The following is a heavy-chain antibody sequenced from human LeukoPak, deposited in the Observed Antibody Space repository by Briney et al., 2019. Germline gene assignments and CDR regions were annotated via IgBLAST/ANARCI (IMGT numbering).Heavy chain of an antibody. V-gene: IGHV3-23*01. CDR2: ISGSGSST. J-gene: IGHJ4*02. D-gene: IGHD2/OR15-2a*01. Sequence: PGGSLRLSCAASGFTFSSYAMSWVRQAPGKGLEWVSAISGSGSSTYYPASGRGRFTTSSDNSMRTVYLQMNSLRVEDTAVYYCAPLAANIFDYWGQGTLVTASS. CDR1: GFTFSSYA. CDR3: APLAANIFDY.